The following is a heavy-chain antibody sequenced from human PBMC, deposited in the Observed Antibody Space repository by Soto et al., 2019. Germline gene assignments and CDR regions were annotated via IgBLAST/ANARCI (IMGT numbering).Heavy chain of an antibody. CDR1: GFTVSSNY. V-gene: IGHV3-53*02. D-gene: IGHD3-22*01. Sequence: EVQLVETGGGLIQPGGSLRLSCAASGFTVSSNYMSWVRQAPGKGLEWVSVIYSGGSTYYADSVKGRFNISRDNSKNTLYLQMNSLRAEDTAVYYCASDRYYDSRSNWYFDLWGRGTLVTVSS. CDR3: ASDRYYDSRSNWYFDL. J-gene: IGHJ2*01. CDR2: IYSGGST.